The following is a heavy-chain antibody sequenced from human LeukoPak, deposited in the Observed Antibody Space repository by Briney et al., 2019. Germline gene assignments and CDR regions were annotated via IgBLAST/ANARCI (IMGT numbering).Heavy chain of an antibody. V-gene: IGHV4-59*08. J-gene: IGHJ5*02. D-gene: IGHD1-14*01. CDR1: GGSIGSYY. CDR3: SRHVAQPWFDP. CDR2: INYSGST. Sequence: SETLSLTCTVSGGSIGSYYWSWIRQPPGKGLEWIGYINYSGSTNYSPSLKSRVTISVDTSKNQFSLKLNSVTAADTAVYYCSRHVAQPWFDPWGQGTLVNVSS.